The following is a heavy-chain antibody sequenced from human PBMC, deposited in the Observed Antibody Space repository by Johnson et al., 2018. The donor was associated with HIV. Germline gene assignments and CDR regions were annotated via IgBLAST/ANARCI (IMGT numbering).Heavy chain of an antibody. V-gene: IGHV3-74*01. D-gene: IGHD4-17*01. CDR2: INTDGSAT. J-gene: IGHJ3*02. CDR3: ARDGTTGPSGDAFDI. CDR1: GFTFSTYW. Sequence: VQLVESGGGVVQPGGSLRLSCAASGFTFSTYWMHWVRQPPGKGLVWVSRINTDGSATTYADSVRGRFTISRDNAKNTLYLQMNSLRTEDTAVYYCARDGTTGPSGDAFDIWGQGTMVTVSS.